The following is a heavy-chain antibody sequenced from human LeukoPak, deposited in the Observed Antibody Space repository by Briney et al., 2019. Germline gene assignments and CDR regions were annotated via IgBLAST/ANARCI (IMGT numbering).Heavy chain of an antibody. D-gene: IGHD3-3*01. V-gene: IGHV3-23*01. Sequence: QTGGSLRLSCAASGFTFSSYAMSWVRQAPGKGLEWVSTISSSGGNTYYADSVKGRFTISRDNSKNTLYLQMNSLRAEDTAVYYCAKELDYDSDWGQGTLVTVSS. CDR2: ISSSGGNT. CDR1: GFTFSSYA. J-gene: IGHJ4*02. CDR3: AKELDYDSD.